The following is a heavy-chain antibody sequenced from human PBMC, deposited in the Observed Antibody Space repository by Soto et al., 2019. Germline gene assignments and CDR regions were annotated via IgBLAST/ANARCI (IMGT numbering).Heavy chain of an antibody. CDR2: INHSGST. V-gene: IGHV4-34*01. Sequence: SETLSLTCAVYGGSFSGYYWSWIRQPPGKGLEWIGEINHSGSTNYNPSLKSRVTISVDTSKNQFSLKLSSVTAADTAVYYCARDRVVVPAAISHPPVYYYGMDVWGQGTTVTVSS. CDR3: ARDRVVVPAAISHPPVYYYGMDV. J-gene: IGHJ6*02. D-gene: IGHD2-2*02. CDR1: GGSFSGYY.